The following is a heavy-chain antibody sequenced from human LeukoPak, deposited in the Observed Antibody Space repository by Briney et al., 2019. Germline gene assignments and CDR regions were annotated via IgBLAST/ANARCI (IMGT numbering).Heavy chain of an antibody. CDR1: GGSFSGYY. CDR2: INHSGST. J-gene: IGHJ4*02. CDR3: ARGDPTGPIDY. Sequence: PSETLSLTCAVYGGSFSGYYWSWIRQPPGKGLEWIGEINHSGSTNYNPSLKSRVTISVDTSKNQFFLKLSSVTAADTAVYYCARGDPTGPIDYWGQGTLVTVSS. V-gene: IGHV4-34*01. D-gene: IGHD1-7*01.